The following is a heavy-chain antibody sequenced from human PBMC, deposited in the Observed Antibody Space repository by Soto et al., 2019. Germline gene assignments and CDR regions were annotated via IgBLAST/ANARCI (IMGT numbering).Heavy chain of an antibody. CDR1: GGSISSGGYS. V-gene: IGHV4-30-2*01. Sequence: SETLSLTCAVSGGSISSGGYSWSWIRQPPGKGLEWIGYIYHSGSTYYNPSLKSRITISVDRSKNQFSLKLSSVTAADTAVYYCARVPDRWGQGTLVTVSS. D-gene: IGHD2-2*01. CDR2: IYHSGST. CDR3: ARVPDR. J-gene: IGHJ5*02.